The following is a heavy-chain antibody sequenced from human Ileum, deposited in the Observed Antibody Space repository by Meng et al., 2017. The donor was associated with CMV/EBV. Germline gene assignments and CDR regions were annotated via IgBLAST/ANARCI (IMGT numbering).Heavy chain of an antibody. J-gene: IGHJ4*02. V-gene: IGHV3-72*01. CDR2: IRSRAVSYTT. D-gene: IGHD2-21*01. CDR1: GFSFSDNY. Sequence: QVVGSGGALVPPGGSRRLSRAASGFSFSDNYMDWVRQAPGKGLEWIARIRSRAVSYTTEYAESVKGRFTISRDDSKNSLYLQMDSLKTEDTAIYYCVKGHIALDYWGQGTLVTVSS. CDR3: VKGHIALDY.